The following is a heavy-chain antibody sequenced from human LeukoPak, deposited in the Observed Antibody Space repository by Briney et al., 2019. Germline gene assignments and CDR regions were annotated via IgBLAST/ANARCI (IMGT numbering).Heavy chain of an antibody. J-gene: IGHJ4*02. CDR1: GFTFSNAW. D-gene: IGHD3-16*02. CDR2: IKSKTDGGTT. V-gene: IGHV3-15*01. Sequence: GGSLRLSCAASGFTFSNAWMSWVRQAPGKGLEWVGRIKSKTDGGTTDYAAPVKGRFTISRDNSKNTLYLQMNSLRAEDTAVYYCAREGYPPVFDYWGQGTLVTVSS. CDR3: AREGYPPVFDY.